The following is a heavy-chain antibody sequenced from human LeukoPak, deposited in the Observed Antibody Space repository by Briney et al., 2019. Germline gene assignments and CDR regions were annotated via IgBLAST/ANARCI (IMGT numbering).Heavy chain of an antibody. CDR3: TTPHLRSTTCYWDAFDI. D-gene: IGHD2-2*01. J-gene: IGHJ3*02. CDR1: GFTFSNAW. V-gene: IGHV3-15*01. Sequence: GGSLRLSWAACGFTFSNAWMSWVRQAPGKGLEWVGRFKNKTDGGIRDYAAPVKGRFTISRDDSKNTLYLQMNSLRTEDTAVYYCTTPHLRSTTCYWDAFDIWGQGTMVTVSS. CDR2: FKNKTDGGIR.